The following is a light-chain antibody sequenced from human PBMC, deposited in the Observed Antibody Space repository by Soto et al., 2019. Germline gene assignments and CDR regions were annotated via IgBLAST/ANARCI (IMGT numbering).Light chain of an antibody. J-gene: IGLJ3*02. CDR1: SSDVGGYNY. CDR2: DVS. V-gene: IGLV2-11*01. CDR3: CLYAGRYIWV. Sequence: QSVLTQPRSVSGSPRQSVTISCTGTSSDVGGYNYVSWYQQHPGKAPKLMIYDVSKRPSGAPDRFSGSKSGNTASLTISGLQAEDEADYDCCLYAGRYIWVFGGGTKLTVL.